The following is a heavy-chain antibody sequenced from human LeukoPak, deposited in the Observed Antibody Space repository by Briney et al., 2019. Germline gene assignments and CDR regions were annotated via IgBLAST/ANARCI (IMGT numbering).Heavy chain of an antibody. J-gene: IGHJ4*02. CDR3: AAGYSVDY. V-gene: IGHV3-21*01. CDR2: ISSSGSYI. CDR1: GFTFSSYS. Sequence: PGGSLRLSCAASGFTFSSYSMNWVRQAPGKGLEWVSSISSSGSYIYYADSVKGRFTISRDNAKNSLFLQMNSLRAEDTAVYYCAAGYSVDYWGQGTLVTVSS. D-gene: IGHD5/OR15-5a*01.